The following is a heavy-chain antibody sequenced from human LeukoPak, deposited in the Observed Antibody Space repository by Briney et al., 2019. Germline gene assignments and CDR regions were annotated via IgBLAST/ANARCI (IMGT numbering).Heavy chain of an antibody. CDR3: ARGEMATTRRVDP. Sequence: ASVKVSCKASGYTFTGYYMHRVRQAPGQGLEWMGWINPNSGGTNYAQKFQGRVTMTRDTSISTAYMELSRLRSDDTAVYYCARGEMATTRRVDPWGQGTLVTVSS. V-gene: IGHV1-2*02. D-gene: IGHD5-24*01. J-gene: IGHJ5*02. CDR1: GYTFTGYY. CDR2: INPNSGGT.